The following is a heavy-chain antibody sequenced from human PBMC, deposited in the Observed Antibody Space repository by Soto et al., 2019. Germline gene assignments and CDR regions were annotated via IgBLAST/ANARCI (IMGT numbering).Heavy chain of an antibody. J-gene: IGHJ4*02. CDR3: AHSRRGYSYGYYFDY. CDR1: GFSLSTSGVN. Sequence: SGPTLVNPTQTLTLTCTFSGFSLSTSGVNVGWIRQPPGKALEWLALIYWDDAKRYSPSLKNRLTITKDTSTNQVVLTMTNIDPVDTATYYCAHSRRGYSYGYYFDYWGRGTLVTVSS. CDR2: IYWDDAK. D-gene: IGHD5-18*01. V-gene: IGHV2-5*02.